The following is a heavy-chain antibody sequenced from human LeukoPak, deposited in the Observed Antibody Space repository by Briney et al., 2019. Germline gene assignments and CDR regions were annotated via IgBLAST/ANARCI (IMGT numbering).Heavy chain of an antibody. CDR1: GFTFSSHG. Sequence: GGSLRLPCAASGFTFSSHGMSWVRQAPGKGLEWVSTISGSGDNTYYADSVKGRFTISRDNSKNTLYLQMNSLRAEDTALYYCSNPAKTDYTDYWGQGTLVTVSS. V-gene: IGHV3-23*01. J-gene: IGHJ4*02. CDR2: ISGSGDNT. CDR3: SNPAKTDYTDY. D-gene: IGHD1-14*01.